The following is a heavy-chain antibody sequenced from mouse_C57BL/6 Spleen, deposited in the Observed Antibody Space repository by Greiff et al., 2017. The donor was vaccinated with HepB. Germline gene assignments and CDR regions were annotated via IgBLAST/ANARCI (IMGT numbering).Heavy chain of an antibody. Sequence: VKLQESGPGLVQPSQSLSITCTVSGFSFTSYGVHWVRQSPGKGLEWLGVIWSGGSTDYNAAFISRLSISKDNSKSQVFFKMNSLQADDTAIYYCASLRFFAYWGQGTLVTVSA. CDR2: IWSGGST. V-gene: IGHV2-2*01. CDR3: ASLRFFAY. J-gene: IGHJ3*01. D-gene: IGHD2-12*01. CDR1: GFSFTSYG.